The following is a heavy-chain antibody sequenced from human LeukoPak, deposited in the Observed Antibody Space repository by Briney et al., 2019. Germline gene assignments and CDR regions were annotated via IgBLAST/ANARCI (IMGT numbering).Heavy chain of an antibody. J-gene: IGHJ3*02. CDR2: IWYDGSNK. CDR1: GFTFSSYG. V-gene: IGHV3-33*01. Sequence: PGRSLRLSCAASGFTFSSYGMPWVRQAPGKGLEWVAVIWYDGSNKYYADSVKGRFTISRDNSKNTLYLQMNSLRAEDTAVYYCAREAGNYAFDIWGQGTMVTVSS. CDR3: AREAGNYAFDI.